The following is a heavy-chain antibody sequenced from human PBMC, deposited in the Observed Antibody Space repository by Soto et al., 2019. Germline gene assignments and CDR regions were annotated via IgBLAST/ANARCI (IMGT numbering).Heavy chain of an antibody. D-gene: IGHD5-12*01. CDR3: ARDFPGVAPFDY. J-gene: IGHJ4*02. V-gene: IGHV4-4*02. Sequence: QVQLQESGPGLVKPSGTLSLTCAVSGGSISSSNWWSWVRQPPGKGLEWIGEIYHSGSTNYNPSLQSRVTISVDKSKNQFALNLSSVTAADTAVYYCARDFPGVAPFDYWGQGTLVTVSS. CDR1: GGSISSSNW. CDR2: IYHSGST.